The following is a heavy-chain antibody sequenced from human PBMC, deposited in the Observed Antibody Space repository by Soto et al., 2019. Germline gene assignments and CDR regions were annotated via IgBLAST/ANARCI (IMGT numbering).Heavy chain of an antibody. CDR2: ISWNSGSI. CDR3: AKGRHYYGSGSYYISYYYYGMDV. CDR1: GFTFDDYA. J-gene: IGHJ6*02. Sequence: PGGSLRLSCAASGFTFDDYAMHWVRQAPGKGLEWVSGISWNSGSIGYADSVKGRFTISRDNAKNSLYLQMNSLRAEDTALYYCAKGRHYYGSGSYYISYYYYGMDVWGQGTTVTVSS. V-gene: IGHV3-9*01. D-gene: IGHD3-10*01.